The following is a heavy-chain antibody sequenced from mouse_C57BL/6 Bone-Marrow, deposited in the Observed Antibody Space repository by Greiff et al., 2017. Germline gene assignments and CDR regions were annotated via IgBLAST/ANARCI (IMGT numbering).Heavy chain of an antibody. CDR2: ISYSGST. D-gene: IGHD2-4*01. Sequence: EVQLQESGPGMVKPSQSLSLTCTVTGYSITSGYDWHWIRHFPGNKLEWMGYISYSGSTNYNPSLKSRISITHDTSKNHFFLKLNSVTTEDTATYYCARGITTGFAYWGQGTLVTVSA. J-gene: IGHJ3*01. CDR3: ARGITTGFAY. CDR1: GYSITSGYD. V-gene: IGHV3-1*01.